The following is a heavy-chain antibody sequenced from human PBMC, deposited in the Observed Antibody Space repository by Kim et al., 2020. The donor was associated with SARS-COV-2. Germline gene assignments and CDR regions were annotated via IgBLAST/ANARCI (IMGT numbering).Heavy chain of an antibody. V-gene: IGHV1-8*01. Sequence: ASVKVSCKASGYTFTSYDINWVRQATGQGLEWMGWMNPNSGNTGYAQKFQGRVTMTRNTSISTAYMELSSLRSEDTAVYYCARVGYSSGPVDWFDPWGQGTLVTVSS. CDR3: ARVGYSSGPVDWFDP. CDR2: MNPNSGNT. CDR1: GYTFTSYD. D-gene: IGHD6-19*01. J-gene: IGHJ5*02.